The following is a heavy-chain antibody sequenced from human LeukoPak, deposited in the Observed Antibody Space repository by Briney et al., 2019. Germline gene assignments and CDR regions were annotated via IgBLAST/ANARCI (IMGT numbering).Heavy chain of an antibody. D-gene: IGHD3-22*01. CDR3: ANDSSGYYYYPYAFDI. J-gene: IGHJ3*02. CDR2: IIPIFGTA. CDR1: GGTFSSYA. Sequence: EASVKVSCKASGGTFSSYAISWVRQAPGQGLEWMGGIIPIFGTANYAQKFQGRVTITADKSTSTAYMELSSLRSEDTAVYYCANDSSGYYYYPYAFDIWGQGTMVTVSS. V-gene: IGHV1-69*06.